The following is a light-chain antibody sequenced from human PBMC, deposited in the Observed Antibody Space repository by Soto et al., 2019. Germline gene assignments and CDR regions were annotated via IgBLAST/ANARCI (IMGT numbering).Light chain of an antibody. CDR3: QQYGSSPWT. Sequence: ETVLTQSPGTLSLSPGERATLSCRASQTIRSNYLAWYRQTPGQAPRLLIYGASNRATGIADRFSGSGSGTDSTLIISRLEPEDFALYDCQQYGSSPWTFGQGTKVEIK. CDR1: QTIRSNY. V-gene: IGKV3-20*01. J-gene: IGKJ1*01. CDR2: GAS.